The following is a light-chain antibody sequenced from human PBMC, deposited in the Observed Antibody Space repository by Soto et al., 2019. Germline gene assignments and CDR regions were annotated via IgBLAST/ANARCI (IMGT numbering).Light chain of an antibody. Sequence: EIVMTQSPATLSVSPGERATLSCRASQSVSSNLAWYQQKPGQAPRLLIYGASNRATGIPDRFSGSGSGTVFTLTIGSLEPEDSAVYYCQQRKHWPPITFGQGTRLEIK. CDR2: GAS. V-gene: IGKV3D-15*01. J-gene: IGKJ5*01. CDR1: QSVSSN. CDR3: QQRKHWPPIT.